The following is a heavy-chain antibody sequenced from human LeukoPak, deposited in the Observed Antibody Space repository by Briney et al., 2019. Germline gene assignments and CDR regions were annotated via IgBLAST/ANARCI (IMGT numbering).Heavy chain of an antibody. CDR2: IHTSGST. V-gene: IGHV4-4*07. D-gene: IGHD2-15*01. J-gene: IGHJ5*02. CDR3: AREMGPIVVGATFDP. CDR1: GGSISSYY. Sequence: SETLSLTCTVSGGSISSYYWSWIRQPAGKGLEWIGRIHTSGSTNYNPSLKSRVTMSVDTSKNQFSLKLSSVTAADTAVYYCAREMGPIVVGATFDPWGQGTLVTVSS.